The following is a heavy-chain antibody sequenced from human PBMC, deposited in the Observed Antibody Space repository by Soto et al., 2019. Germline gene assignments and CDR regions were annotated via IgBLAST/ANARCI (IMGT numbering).Heavy chain of an antibody. V-gene: IGHV3-33*01. CDR2: IWHDGKNK. Sequence: QVQVVESGGGVVQPGRSLRLSCAASGFTFSSYGMHWVRQAPGKGLEWVAVIWHDGKNKYYADSVKGRFTISRDNSKXXXXXXXXXXXXXXXXXXXXXXXXXXXXAIDYWGQGTLVTVSS. CDR1: GFTFSSYG. J-gene: IGHJ4*02. CDR3: XXXXXXXXAIDY.